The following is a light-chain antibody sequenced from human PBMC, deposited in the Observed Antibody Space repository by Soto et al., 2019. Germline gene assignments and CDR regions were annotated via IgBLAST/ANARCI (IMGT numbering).Light chain of an antibody. CDR2: DVT. V-gene: IGLV2-14*01. J-gene: IGLJ1*01. Sequence: QSALTQPASVSGSPGQSITISCTGTSSDVGYYNYVSWYQQHPGKAPKLMIYDVTNRPSGVSYRSYGSKSGNTASLTISGLQAEDEADYYCSSYTPSSTYVFGTGTKLTVL. CDR3: SSYTPSSTYV. CDR1: SSDVGYYNY.